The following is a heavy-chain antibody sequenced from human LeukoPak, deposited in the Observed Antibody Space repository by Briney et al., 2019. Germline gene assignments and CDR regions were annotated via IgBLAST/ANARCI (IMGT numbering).Heavy chain of an antibody. CDR2: IYYSGST. D-gene: IGHD4-11*01. CDR3: ARQSPTDKGY. Sequence: SETLSLTCTVSGGSISSSSYYWGWIRHPPVKGLEWIRSIYYSGSTYYNPSLKSRVTISVDTSKNQFSLKLSSLTAADTAVYYCARQSPTDKGYWGQGTLVTVSS. J-gene: IGHJ4*02. V-gene: IGHV4-39*01. CDR1: GGSISSSSYY.